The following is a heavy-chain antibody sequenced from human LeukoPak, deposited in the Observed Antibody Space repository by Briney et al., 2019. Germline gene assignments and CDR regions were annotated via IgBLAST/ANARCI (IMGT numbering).Heavy chain of an antibody. CDR3: ARGQRKVVVNKYFDY. Sequence: GGSLRLSCAASGFTFSSYWMSWVRQAPGKGLEWVANINQDGGEKYYVDSVKGRFTISRDNAKNSLYLQMNSLRAEDTAVYYCARGQRKVVVNKYFDYWGQGTLVTVSS. D-gene: IGHD3-22*01. CDR2: INQDGGEK. V-gene: IGHV3-7*01. J-gene: IGHJ4*02. CDR1: GFTFSSYW.